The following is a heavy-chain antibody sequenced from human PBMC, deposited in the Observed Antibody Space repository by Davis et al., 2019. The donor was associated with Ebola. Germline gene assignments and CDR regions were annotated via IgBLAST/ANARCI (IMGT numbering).Heavy chain of an antibody. D-gene: IGHD2-21*02. CDR3: VRDPALVVTGGGWFFGL. Sequence: GESLKISCAASGFTFDDYGMRWVRQVPGQGLEWVSFISSSSNYIYYADSVKGRFTVSRDNAKNSLYLQMNSLRAEDTAVYYCVRDPALVVTGGGWFFGLWGRGTLVTVSS. CDR2: ISSSSNYI. J-gene: IGHJ2*01. V-gene: IGHV3-21*01. CDR1: GFTFDDYG.